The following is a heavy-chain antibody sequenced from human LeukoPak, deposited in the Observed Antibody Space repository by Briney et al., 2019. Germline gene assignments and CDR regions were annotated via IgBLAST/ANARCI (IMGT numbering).Heavy chain of an antibody. V-gene: IGHV3-23*01. J-gene: IGHJ4*02. CDR2: ISGSASST. CDR1: GFTFSSYA. D-gene: IGHD3-10*01. CDR3: AKESSYYGSGSYYKAFDY. Sequence: PGGSLRLSCAASGFTFSSYAMIWVRQAPGKGLEWVSAISGSASSTYYADSVKGRFTISRDNSKNTLYLQMNSLRAEDTAVYYCAKESSYYGSGSYYKAFDYWGQGTLVTVSS.